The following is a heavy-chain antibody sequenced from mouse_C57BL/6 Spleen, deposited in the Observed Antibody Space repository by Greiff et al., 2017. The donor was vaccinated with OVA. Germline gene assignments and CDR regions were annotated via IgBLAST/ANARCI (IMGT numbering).Heavy chain of an antibody. V-gene: IGHV5-6*01. Sequence: EVQLVESGGDLVKPGGSLKLSCAASGFTFSSYGMSWVRQTPDKRLEWVATISSGGSYTYYPDSVKGRFTISRDNAKNTLYLQMSSLKSEDTAMYYCARLLHYFDYWGQGTTLTVSS. CDR2: ISSGGSYT. J-gene: IGHJ2*01. CDR1: GFTFSSYG. CDR3: ARLLHYFDY.